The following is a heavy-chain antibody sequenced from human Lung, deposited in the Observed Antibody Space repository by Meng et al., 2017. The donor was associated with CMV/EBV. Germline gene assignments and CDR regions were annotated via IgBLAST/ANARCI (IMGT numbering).Heavy chain of an antibody. J-gene: IGHJ4*02. CDR1: GYTFSTYP. Sequence: VHVWKEWTKMKRPGASVKYACNASGYTFSTYPINRVRQTHGRCLDWMGLINTNTATPTFTQGLTGRLVFSLDTSVNMAHPQISTLKAEDTDLYYCEGGGNLDHWGQGTLVTVSS. V-gene: IGHV7-4-1*04. CDR3: EGGGNLDH. CDR2: INTNTATP.